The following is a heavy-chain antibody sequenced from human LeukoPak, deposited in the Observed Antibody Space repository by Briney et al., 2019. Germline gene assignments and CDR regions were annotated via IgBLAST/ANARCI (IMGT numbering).Heavy chain of an antibody. CDR3: YLFYGSGERFDY. V-gene: IGHV3-15*01. CDR1: GFTVSSNY. D-gene: IGHD3-10*01. CDR2: IKSKTDGGTT. Sequence: GGSLRLSCAASGFTVSSNYMSWVRQAPGKGLEWVGRIKSKTDGGTTDYAAPVKGRFTISRDDSKNTLYLQMNSLKTEDTAVYYCYLFYGSGERFDYWGQGTLVTVSS. J-gene: IGHJ4*02.